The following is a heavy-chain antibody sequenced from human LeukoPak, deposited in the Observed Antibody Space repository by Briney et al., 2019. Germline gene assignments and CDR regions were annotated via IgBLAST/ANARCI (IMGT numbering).Heavy chain of an antibody. D-gene: IGHD1-26*01. CDR1: GYTFTGYY. CDR3: VWIIVGANFDY. J-gene: IGHJ4*02. V-gene: IGHV1-2*06. Sequence: ASVKVSCKASGYTFTGYYMHWVRQAPGQGLEWMGRINPNSGGTNYAQKFQGRVTMTRDTSISTAYMELSRLRSDDTAVYYCVWIIVGANFDYWGQGTLVTVSS. CDR2: INPNSGGT.